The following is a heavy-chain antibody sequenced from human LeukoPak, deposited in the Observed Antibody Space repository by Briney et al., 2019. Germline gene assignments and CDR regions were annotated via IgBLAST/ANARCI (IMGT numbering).Heavy chain of an antibody. CDR3: ARDYYRSLDY. CDR1: GFSFTYSW. D-gene: IGHD3-22*01. J-gene: IGHJ4*02. CDR2: IKQDGSEK. V-gene: IGHV3-7*01. Sequence: GGSLRLSCAASGFSFTYSWMAWVRQTPEKGLEWVANIKQDGSEKYYLDSVKGRFTISRDNAKNSLYLQMNSLRVEDTAVYYCARDYYRSLDYWGQGTPATVSS.